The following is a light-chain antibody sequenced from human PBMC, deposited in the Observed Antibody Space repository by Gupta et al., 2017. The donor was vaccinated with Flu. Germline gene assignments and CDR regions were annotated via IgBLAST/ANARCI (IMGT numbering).Light chain of an antibody. J-gene: IGLJ3*02. CDR3: SSHTGSSTLV. Sequence: SIAISCTGAGTDIGPCDCVSWYRQDPGKAHQLLIYDVTKRPSGVSSRFSGSDSGDTASLTISGHRAEDEADYCGSSHTGSSTLVFGGGTRLTVL. V-gene: IGLV2-14*01. CDR2: DVT. CDR1: GTDIGPCDC.